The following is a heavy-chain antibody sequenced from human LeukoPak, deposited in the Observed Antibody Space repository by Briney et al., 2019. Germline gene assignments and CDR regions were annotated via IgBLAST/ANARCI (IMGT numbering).Heavy chain of an antibody. CDR3: AKGDSGYSYGHTDY. V-gene: IGHV3-23*01. J-gene: IGHJ4*02. Sequence: GGSLRLSCAASGFTFSTYSMSWVRQAPGKGLEWVSAISGSGGSTYYADSVKGRFTISRDNSKNTLYLQMNSLRAEDTAVYYCAKGDSGYSYGHTDYWGQGTLVTVSS. CDR2: ISGSGGST. D-gene: IGHD5-18*01. CDR1: GFTFSTYS.